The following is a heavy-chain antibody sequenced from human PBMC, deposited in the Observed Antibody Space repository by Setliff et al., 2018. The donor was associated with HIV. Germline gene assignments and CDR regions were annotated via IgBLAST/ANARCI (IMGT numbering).Heavy chain of an antibody. CDR1: GYTFSGYY. Sequence: ASVKVSCKASGYTFSGYYMHWVRRAPGQGLEWMGRIDTNTGNPTYAQGFTGRFVFSLDTSVSTAFLQISTLKAEDTAVYYCARLSPYGDYLLFQYWGQGTQVTVSS. J-gene: IGHJ4*02. D-gene: IGHD4-17*01. V-gene: IGHV7-4-1*02. CDR3: ARLSPYGDYLLFQY. CDR2: IDTNTGNP.